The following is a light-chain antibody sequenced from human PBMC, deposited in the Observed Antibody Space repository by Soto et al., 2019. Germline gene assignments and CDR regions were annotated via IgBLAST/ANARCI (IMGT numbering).Light chain of an antibody. J-gene: IGLJ1*01. CDR1: SSDVGSYNL. Sequence: QSVLTQPASVSGSPGQSITISCTGTSSDVGSYNLVSWYQQHPGKAPKLMIDEGSKRPSGVSNRFSGSKSGNTASLTISGLQAEDEADYYCCSYAGSYVVGTGTKVTVL. V-gene: IGLV2-23*01. CDR3: CSYAGSYV. CDR2: EGS.